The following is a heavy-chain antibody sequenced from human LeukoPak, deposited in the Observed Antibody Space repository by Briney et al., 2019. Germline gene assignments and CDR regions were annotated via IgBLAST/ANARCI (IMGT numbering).Heavy chain of an antibody. D-gene: IGHD4-17*01. CDR3: ATVGGDNNWFHP. CDR2: IIPAFHTT. CDR1: GATFTNYA. Sequence: SVTVSCKTSGATFTNYAINWVRQAPGQGLEWMGGIIPAFHTTKYAQTFQGRVTVTTDESTATAYMELSRLRSDDTAVYYCATVGGDNNWFHPWGQGTLVTVSS. J-gene: IGHJ5*02. V-gene: IGHV1-69*05.